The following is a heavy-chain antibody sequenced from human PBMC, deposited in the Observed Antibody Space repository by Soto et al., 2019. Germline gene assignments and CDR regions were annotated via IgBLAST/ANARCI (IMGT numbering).Heavy chain of an antibody. J-gene: IGHJ4*02. Sequence: QITLKESGPTLVKPTQTLTLTCTFSGFSLTTDGVGVGWVRQPPGEALEWLALIYWDDDERYSPSLKTRLTITKDTSKNQVVLIMTYMDPVDSATYYCARSRNLIPEDSHVGDFDYWGQGNLVTVSS. D-gene: IGHD3-16*01. CDR3: ARSRNLIPEDSHVGDFDY. CDR1: GFSLTTDGVG. V-gene: IGHV2-5*02. CDR2: IYWDDDE.